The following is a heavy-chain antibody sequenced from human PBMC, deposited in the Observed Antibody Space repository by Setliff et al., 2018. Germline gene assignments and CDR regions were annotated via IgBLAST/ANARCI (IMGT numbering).Heavy chain of an antibody. D-gene: IGHD2-15*01. CDR1: GHSISSGYY. CDR2: IYHGGRT. CDR3: GRGFSRIEGWGNWFDP. Sequence: SETLSLTCAVSGHSISSGYYWGWIRQPPGRGLEWIGNIYHGGRTYYNPLLKSRVTIAVDTSKNQISLKLTSVTAADTAVYYCGRGFSRIEGWGNWFDPWGQGILVTVSS. J-gene: IGHJ5*02. V-gene: IGHV4-38-2*01.